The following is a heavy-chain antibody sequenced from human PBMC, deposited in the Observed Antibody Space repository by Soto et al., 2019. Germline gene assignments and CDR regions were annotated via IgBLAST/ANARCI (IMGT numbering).Heavy chain of an antibody. CDR1: GGSFSGYY. Sequence: SETLSLTCAVYGGSFSGYYWSWIRQPPGKGLEWIGEINHSGSTNYNPSLKSRVTISVDTSKNQFSLKLSSVTAADTAVYYCARSLAADFWSGYLRYYYYYGMDVWGQGTTVIVSS. J-gene: IGHJ6*02. CDR3: ARSLAADFWSGYLRYYYYYGMDV. CDR2: INHSGST. D-gene: IGHD3-3*01. V-gene: IGHV4-34*01.